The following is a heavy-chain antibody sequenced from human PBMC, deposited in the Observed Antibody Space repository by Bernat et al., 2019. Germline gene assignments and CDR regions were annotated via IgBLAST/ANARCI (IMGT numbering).Heavy chain of an antibody. CDR1: GFTFSSYA. V-gene: IGHV3-30-3*01. CDR2: ISYDGSNK. D-gene: IGHD1-14*01. J-gene: IGHJ3*02. CDR3: AGAIRDRGAFDI. Sequence: QVQLVESGGGVVQPGRSLRLSCAASGFTFSSYAMHWVRQAPGKGLEWVAVISYDGSNKYYADSVKGRFTISRDNSKNTLYLQMNSLRAEDTAVYYCAGAIRDRGAFDIWGQGTMVTVSS.